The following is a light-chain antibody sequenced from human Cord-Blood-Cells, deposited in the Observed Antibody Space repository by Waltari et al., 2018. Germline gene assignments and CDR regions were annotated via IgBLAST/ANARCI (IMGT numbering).Light chain of an antibody. J-gene: IGLJ1*01. CDR1: SSDVGSYNL. V-gene: IGLV2-23*02. CDR3: CSYAGSYV. CDR2: EVS. Sequence: QSALTQPASVSGSPGQSITIPCTGTSSDVGSYNLVSWYQQHPGKAPKLMLYEVSKRPSGVSNRFSGSKSGNTASLTISGLQAEDEADYYCCSYAGSYVFGTGTKVTVL.